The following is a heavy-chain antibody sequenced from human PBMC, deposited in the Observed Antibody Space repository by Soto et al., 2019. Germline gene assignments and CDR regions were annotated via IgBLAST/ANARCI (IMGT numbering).Heavy chain of an antibody. Sequence: ASVKVSCKASGGTFSSYTISWVRQAPGQGVEWMGRIIPILGIANYAQKFQGRVTITADKSTSTAYMELSSLRSEDTAVYYCAREFHCSSTSCYMGGYFDYWGQGTLVTVSS. D-gene: IGHD2-2*02. V-gene: IGHV1-69*04. CDR3: AREFHCSSTSCYMGGYFDY. CDR1: GGTFSSYT. J-gene: IGHJ4*02. CDR2: IIPILGIA.